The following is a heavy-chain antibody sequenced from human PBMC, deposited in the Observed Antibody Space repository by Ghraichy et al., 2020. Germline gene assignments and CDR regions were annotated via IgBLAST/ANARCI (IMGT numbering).Heavy chain of an antibody. D-gene: IGHD2-21*01. CDR3: ARGLVVGATFDY. Sequence: GGSLRLSCAASGFTFSSYWMHWVRQAPGKGLVWVSRINSDGSTTTYADSGKGRFTISRDNAKNTLYLQRNRLRAEDTAVYYCARGLVVGATFDYWGQGTLVTVSS. J-gene: IGHJ4*02. CDR2: INSDGSTT. CDR1: GFTFSSYW. V-gene: IGHV3-74*01.